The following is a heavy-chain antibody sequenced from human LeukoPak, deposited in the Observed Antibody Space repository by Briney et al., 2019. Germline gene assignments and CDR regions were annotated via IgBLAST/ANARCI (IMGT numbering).Heavy chain of an antibody. Sequence: ASVKVSCKASGGTFNNYAISWVRQAPGQGLEWMGGIIPLFGTADYAQKFQGRVTMTRDTSTSTVYMELSSLRSEDTAVYYCARAGDGLDYWGQGTLVTVSS. J-gene: IGHJ4*02. CDR3: ARAGDGLDY. V-gene: IGHV1-69*05. CDR1: GGTFNNYA. CDR2: IIPLFGTA. D-gene: IGHD2-21*02.